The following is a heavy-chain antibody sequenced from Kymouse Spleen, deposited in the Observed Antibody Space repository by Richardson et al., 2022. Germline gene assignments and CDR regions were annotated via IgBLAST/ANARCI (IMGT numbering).Heavy chain of an antibody. Sequence: QVQLVESGGGVVQPGRSLRLSCAASGFTFSSYGMHWVRQAPGKGLEWVAVISYDGSNKYYADSVKGRFTISRDNSKNTLYLQMNSLRAEDTAVYYCAKVNDILTGPNYYYYGMDVWGQGTTVTVSS. CDR3: AKVNDILTGPNYYYYGMDV. D-gene: IGHD3-9*01. CDR1: GFTFSSYG. J-gene: IGHJ6*02. CDR2: ISYDGSNK. V-gene: IGHV3-30*18.